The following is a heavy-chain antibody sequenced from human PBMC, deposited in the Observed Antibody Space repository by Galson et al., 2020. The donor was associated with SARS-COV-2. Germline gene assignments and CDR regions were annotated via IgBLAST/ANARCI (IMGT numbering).Heavy chain of an antibody. V-gene: IGHV4-31*03. D-gene: IGHD6-19*01. CDR3: ARAPVGAVAYKGTEYFQH. J-gene: IGHJ1*01. CDR2: IYYSGTI. Sequence: SQTLSLTCTVSGFSISSGGYYWSWIRQHPGKGLEWIGYIYYSGTIYFNPSLKSRLTMSVDTSKNQFSLKLSSVTAADTAVYYCARAPVGAVAYKGTEYFQHWGQGTLVTVSS. CDR1: GFSISSGGYY.